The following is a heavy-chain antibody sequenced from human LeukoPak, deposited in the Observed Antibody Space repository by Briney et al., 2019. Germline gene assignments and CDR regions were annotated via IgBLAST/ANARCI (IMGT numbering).Heavy chain of an antibody. J-gene: IGHJ3*02. V-gene: IGHV4-39*01. CDR3: APWPRDSRSSGTFDI. D-gene: IGHD3-22*01. CDR2: IYYGGST. Sequence: PSQTLSLTCTVSGGSISSSSYYWGWIRQSPGKGLEWSGSIYYGGSTYYNPSLKSRVTISVDTSKNQFSLKLSSVTAADTAVYYCAPWPRDSRSSGTFDIWGPGTMVTVSS. CDR1: GGSISSSSYY.